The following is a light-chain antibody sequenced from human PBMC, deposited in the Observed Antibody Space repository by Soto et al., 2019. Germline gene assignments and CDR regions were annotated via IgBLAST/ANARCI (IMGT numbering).Light chain of an antibody. J-gene: IGKJ1*01. V-gene: IGKV1-5*03. CDR2: KAS. Sequence: DIQMTQNPSTLPASVGDRVTITCRASQNINSWLAWYQQKPGKAPKLLIYKASSLESGVPSRFSGSGSGTEFTLTINSLQPDDFAIYYCQQYNSYSSGTFGQGTKVDI. CDR3: QQYNSYSSGT. CDR1: QNINSW.